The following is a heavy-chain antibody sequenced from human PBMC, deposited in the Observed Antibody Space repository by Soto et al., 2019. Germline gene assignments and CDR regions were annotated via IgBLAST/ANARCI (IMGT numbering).Heavy chain of an antibody. CDR1: GFTVSSNY. CDR3: ARDLENSGYAGY. Sequence: GGSLRISCAASGFTVSSNYMSWVRQAPGKGLEWVSVIYSGGSTYYADSVKGRFTISRDNSKNTLYLQMNSLRAEDTAVYYCARDLENSGYAGYWGQGTLVTVSS. D-gene: IGHD5-12*01. V-gene: IGHV3-66*01. CDR2: IYSGGST. J-gene: IGHJ4*02.